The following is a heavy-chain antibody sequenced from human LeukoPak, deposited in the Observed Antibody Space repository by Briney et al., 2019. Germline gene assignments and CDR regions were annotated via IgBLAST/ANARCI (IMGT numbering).Heavy chain of an antibody. Sequence: GGSLRLSCAASGFTFSSYGMHWVRQAPGKGLEWVAVISYDGSNKYYADSVKGRFTISRDNSKNTLYLQMNSLRTEDTAVYYCAKGPLRGTAAAIDYWGQGTLVTVSS. J-gene: IGHJ4*02. CDR2: ISYDGSNK. CDR1: GFTFSSYG. CDR3: AKGPLRGTAAAIDY. V-gene: IGHV3-30*18. D-gene: IGHD2-2*01.